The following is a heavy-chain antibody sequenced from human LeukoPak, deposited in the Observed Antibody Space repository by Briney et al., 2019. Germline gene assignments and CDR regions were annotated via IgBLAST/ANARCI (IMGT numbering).Heavy chain of an antibody. CDR3: ARDQLQVRGVITLGH. D-gene: IGHD3-10*01. V-gene: IGHV1-69*13. CDR2: IIPIFGTA. Sequence: SVKVSCKASGGTFSSYAISWVRQAPGQGLEWMGGIIPIFGTANYAQKFQGRVTITADESTSTAYMELSSLRSEDTAVYYCARDQLQVRGVITLGHWGQGTLVTVSS. CDR1: GGTFSSYA. J-gene: IGHJ4*02.